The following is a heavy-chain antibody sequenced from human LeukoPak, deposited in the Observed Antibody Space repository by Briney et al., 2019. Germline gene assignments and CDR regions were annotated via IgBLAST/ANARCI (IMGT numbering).Heavy chain of an antibody. Sequence: ASVKVSCKASEYTFTSYAMHWVRQAPGQRLEWMGWINGVTGNTKYSQKFQDRVTITRETSASTAYMELSSLTSEDTAVYYCARTSGYCSGGSCYPLKVNAFDIWGQGTMVTVSS. J-gene: IGHJ3*02. D-gene: IGHD2-15*01. CDR1: EYTFTSYA. V-gene: IGHV1-3*01. CDR3: ARTSGYCSGGSCYPLKVNAFDI. CDR2: INGVTGNT.